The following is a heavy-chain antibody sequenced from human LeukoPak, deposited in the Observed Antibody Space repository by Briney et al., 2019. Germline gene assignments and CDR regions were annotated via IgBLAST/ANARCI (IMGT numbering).Heavy chain of an antibody. V-gene: IGHV3-7*02. J-gene: IGHJ4*02. D-gene: IGHD3-10*01. Sequence: GGSLRLSCAASGFTFSTYWMSWVRQAPGKRLEWVASIKLDGSETYYVDSVKGRFTISRDNAKNSLYLQMNSLTVEDTAVYYCASGGNRYFDYWGQGTLVTVSS. CDR1: GFTFSTYW. CDR3: ASGGNRYFDY. CDR2: IKLDGSET.